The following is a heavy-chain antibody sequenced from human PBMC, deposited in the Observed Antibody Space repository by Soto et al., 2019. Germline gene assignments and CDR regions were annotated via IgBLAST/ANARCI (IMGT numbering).Heavy chain of an antibody. D-gene: IGHD1-26*01. Sequence: QVQLVQSGAEVKEPGSSVKVSCKASGGTFSSYAINWVRQAPEQGLEWMGGIIPMIGTPNYAQKFQGRVTITADESTRTAYMELTSLRSEDTAVYYCARIAEEGANWGQGTLVTVSS. CDR1: GGTFSSYA. CDR3: ARIAEEGAN. V-gene: IGHV1-69*01. CDR2: IIPMIGTP. J-gene: IGHJ4*02.